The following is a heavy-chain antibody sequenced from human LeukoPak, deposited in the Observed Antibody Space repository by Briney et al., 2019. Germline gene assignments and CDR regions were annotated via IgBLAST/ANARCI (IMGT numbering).Heavy chain of an antibody. CDR3: AKKGGSGSLERACFDI. D-gene: IGHD3-10*01. V-gene: IGHV3-30*18. CDR1: GFTFSSYG. CDR2: IAYDGSKR. Sequence: PGGSLRLSCAASGFTFSSYGMYWVRQAPGKGLEWVAVIAYDGSKRYYADSVKGRFTISRGNSKNTLYLQMNSLRAEDTAVYYCAKKGGSGSLERACFDIWGQGTMVTVSS. J-gene: IGHJ3*02.